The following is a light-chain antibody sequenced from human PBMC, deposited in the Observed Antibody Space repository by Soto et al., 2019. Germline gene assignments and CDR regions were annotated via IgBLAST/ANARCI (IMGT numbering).Light chain of an antibody. Sequence: IVLTQSPATLSVCPGERATLSCSASQSVSSNLAWYQQKPGQANRLIIYGASTRATGVTDRFSGSGSGTEFTLTITSLQSEDFAVYCCQRYNNWQLTLGPGTRVENK. CDR3: QRYNNWQLT. V-gene: IGKV3D-15*01. CDR1: QSVSSN. CDR2: GAS. J-gene: IGKJ5*01.